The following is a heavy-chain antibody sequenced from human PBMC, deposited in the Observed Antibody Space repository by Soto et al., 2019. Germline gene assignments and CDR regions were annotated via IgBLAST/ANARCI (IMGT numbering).Heavy chain of an antibody. CDR1: GYTFTSYG. V-gene: IGHV1-8*02. Sequence: ASVKVSCKASGYTFTSYGISWVRQATGQGLEYLGWMNPNSGNTAYVQKFQGRVTMTWDTSITTAYMELSSLRSEDTAVYFCARGIKYGAHSRWFYPSAQGTLVTVS. CDR2: MNPNSGNT. CDR3: ARGIKYGAHSRWFYP. J-gene: IGHJ5*02. D-gene: IGHD4-17*01.